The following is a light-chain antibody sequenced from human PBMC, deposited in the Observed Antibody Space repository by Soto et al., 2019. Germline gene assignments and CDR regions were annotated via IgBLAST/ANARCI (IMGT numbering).Light chain of an antibody. CDR2: NAS. Sequence: DIQMTQSPSTLSGSVGDRVTITCRASQTISSWLAWYQQKPGKAPKLLIYNASTLKSGVPSRFSGSGSGTEFTLTSSSLQPDDVATYYCQHYKSYPEAFGQGTKVDIK. V-gene: IGKV1-5*03. J-gene: IGKJ1*01. CDR3: QHYKSYPEA. CDR1: QTISSW.